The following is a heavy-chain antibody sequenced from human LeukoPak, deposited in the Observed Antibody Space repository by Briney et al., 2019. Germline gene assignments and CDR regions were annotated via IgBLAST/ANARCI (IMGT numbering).Heavy chain of an antibody. V-gene: IGHV3-30-3*01. D-gene: IGHD1-26*01. CDR1: GFTFRNYA. CDR2: ISYDANNQ. Sequence: PGGSLRLSCAASGFTFRNYAMHWVRQAPGKGLEWVAHISYDANNQYYADSVKGRFTISRDNSKNTLYLQMNSLRAEDTAVYYCARVTERLYYYYYGMDVWGQGTTVTVSS. J-gene: IGHJ6*02. CDR3: ARVTERLYYYYYGMDV.